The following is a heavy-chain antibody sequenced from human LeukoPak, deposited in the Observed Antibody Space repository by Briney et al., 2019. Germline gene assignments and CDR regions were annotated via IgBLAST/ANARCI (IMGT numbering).Heavy chain of an antibody. CDR2: IYYSGST. CDR3: ARGGHSGYDYLDY. D-gene: IGHD5-12*01. J-gene: IGHJ4*02. CDR1: GGSISTYY. Sequence: SETLSLTCNVSGGSISTYYWSWIRQPPGKGLEWIGYIYYSGSTTYNPSLKSRVTISVDTSKNQFSLKLSSVTAADTAVYYCARGGHSGYDYLDYWGQGTLVTVSS. V-gene: IGHV4-59*01.